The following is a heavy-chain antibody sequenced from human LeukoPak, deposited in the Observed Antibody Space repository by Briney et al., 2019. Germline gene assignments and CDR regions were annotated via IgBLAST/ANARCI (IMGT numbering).Heavy chain of an antibody. D-gene: IGHD5-18*01. J-gene: IGHJ4*02. CDR2: INPNSGGT. Sequence: ASVKVSCKASGYSFTGYYMHWVRQARGQGLEWMGRINPNSGGTKYAEKFQGRVTMTRDTSISTAYMELRRLTSDDTAVYYCAKLAHAYTVYSYGQYWGQGTLVTVSS. CDR1: GYSFTGYY. V-gene: IGHV1-2*06. CDR3: AKLAHAYTVYSYGQY.